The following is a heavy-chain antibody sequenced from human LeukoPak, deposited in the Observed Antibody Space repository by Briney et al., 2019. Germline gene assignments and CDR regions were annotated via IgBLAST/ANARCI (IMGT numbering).Heavy chain of an antibody. CDR2: IYTSGST. D-gene: IGHD3-22*01. CDR3: ARGVSDYYDSSGYHDAFDI. J-gene: IGHJ3*02. CDR1: GGSISSGSYY. V-gene: IGHV4-61*02. Sequence: SETLSLTCTVSGGSISSGSYYWSWIRQPAGKGREWIGRIYTSGSTNYNPSLKSRVTISVDTSKNQFSLKLSSVTAADTAVYYCARGVSDYYDSSGYHDAFDIWGQGTMVTVSS.